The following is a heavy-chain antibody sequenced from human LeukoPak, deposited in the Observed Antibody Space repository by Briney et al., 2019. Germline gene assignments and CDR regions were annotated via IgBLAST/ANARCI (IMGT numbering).Heavy chain of an antibody. Sequence: GRSLRLSCTASGFTFGDYAMSWVRQAPGKGLEWVCFIRSKAYGGTTEYAASVKGRFTISRDESKLIAYLQMNSLKTAETAVYYCTRDAYSYGPYYFDYWGKGTLVTVSS. J-gene: IGHJ4*02. V-gene: IGHV3-49*04. CDR2: IRSKAYGGTT. D-gene: IGHD5-18*01. CDR1: GFTFGDYA. CDR3: TRDAYSYGPYYFDY.